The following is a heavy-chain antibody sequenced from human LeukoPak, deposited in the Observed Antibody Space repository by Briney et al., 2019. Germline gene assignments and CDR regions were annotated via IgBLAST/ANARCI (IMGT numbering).Heavy chain of an antibody. D-gene: IGHD5-12*01. CDR1: LYTFTGYY. CDR3: ARGYSGYPKEDAFDI. Sequence: VASVEVSCKASLYTFTGYYMHGVRQAPGQGLEWMGWINPNIGGPNYTQKFQGRVTMTRDTSISTAYMELSRLRSDDTAVYYCARGYSGYPKEDAFDIWGQGTMVTVSS. J-gene: IGHJ3*02. CDR2: INPNIGGP. V-gene: IGHV1-2*02.